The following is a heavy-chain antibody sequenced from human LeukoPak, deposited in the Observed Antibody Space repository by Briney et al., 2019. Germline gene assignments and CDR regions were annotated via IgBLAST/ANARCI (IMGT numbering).Heavy chain of an antibody. V-gene: IGHV1-69*05. J-gene: IGHJ6*03. CDR1: GGTFSSYA. CDR3: ASTPLYYYCYMDV. Sequence: SVKVSCKTYGGTFSSYAIIWVRQAPGQGLEWMGGILPILGTANYAQKFQGRVTITTDESTSTVYMELRSLRSEDTAVYYCASTPLYYYCYMDVWGLGTTVTVSS. CDR2: ILPILGTA.